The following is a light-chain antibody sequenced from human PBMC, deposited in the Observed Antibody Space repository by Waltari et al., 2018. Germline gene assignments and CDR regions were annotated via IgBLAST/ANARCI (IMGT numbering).Light chain of an antibody. Sequence: EIVLTQSPGTLSLSPGERATLSCRASQNIFRTLAWYQPKPGQAPRLLTYGAYTRATGIPDRFSGSGSGTDFSLTISGLDPEDFAVYYCQHYVRLPVTFGQGTKVEIK. V-gene: IGKV3-20*01. CDR2: GAY. CDR1: QNIFRT. J-gene: IGKJ1*01. CDR3: QHYVRLPVT.